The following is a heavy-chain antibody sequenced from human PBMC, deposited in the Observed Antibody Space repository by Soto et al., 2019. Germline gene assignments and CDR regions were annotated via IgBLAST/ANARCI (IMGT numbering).Heavy chain of an antibody. Sequence: ASVKVSCKASGYTFSDFDINWLRQASGQGPEWMGWMNAKSGDTFFAQRFQGKFNMTWDTSLSTAYMEVGSLTSDDTAMYYCARGNPFNYDGFDVWGQGTTVTVSS. CDR1: GYTFSDFD. J-gene: IGHJ6*02. V-gene: IGHV1-8*01. D-gene: IGHD3-3*01. CDR2: MNAKSGDT. CDR3: ARGNPFNYDGFDV.